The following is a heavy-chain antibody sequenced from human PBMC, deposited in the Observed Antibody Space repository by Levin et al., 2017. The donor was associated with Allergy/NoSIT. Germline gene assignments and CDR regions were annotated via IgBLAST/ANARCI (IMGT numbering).Heavy chain of an antibody. D-gene: IGHD1-26*01. CDR3: AKDFYSGSYSSYFDY. Sequence: GESLKISCAASGFTFSSYGMHWVRQAPGKGLEWVAVISYDGSNKYYADSVKGRFTISRDNSKNTLYLQMNSLRAEDTAVYYCAKDFYSGSYSSYFDYWGQGTLVTVSS. CDR1: GFTFSSYG. J-gene: IGHJ4*02. V-gene: IGHV3-30*18. CDR2: ISYDGSNK.